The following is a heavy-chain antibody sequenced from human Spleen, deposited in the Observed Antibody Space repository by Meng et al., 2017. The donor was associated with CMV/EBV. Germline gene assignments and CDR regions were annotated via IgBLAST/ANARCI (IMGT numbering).Heavy chain of an antibody. D-gene: IGHD1-26*01. V-gene: IGHV3-11*01. CDR2: IVGSGSTI. CDR1: GFTFSHYY. J-gene: IGHJ4*02. CDR3: ARDNWEHVRSVDY. Sequence: AASGFTFSHYYMSWIRQAPGKGLEWVSYIVGSGSTIYYADSVKGRFTISRDNAKNSLYLQMNSLRAEDTAVYYCARDNWEHVRSVDYWGQGTLVTVSS.